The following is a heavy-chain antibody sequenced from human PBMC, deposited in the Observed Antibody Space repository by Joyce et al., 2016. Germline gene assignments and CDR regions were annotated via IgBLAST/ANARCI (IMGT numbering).Heavy chain of an antibody. CDR2: ISDTSAYI. Sequence: EVQLVESGGGLVKPGGSLRVSCAAAGFTFRDYSMNWVRQAPGKGLECVSSISDTSAYIYYADSVKGRFTISRDNARNSLYLQMRSLRAEDTAVYYCARHYYDSSGYSGFDLWGQGTLVTVSS. D-gene: IGHD3-22*01. V-gene: IGHV3-21*02. CDR1: GFTFRDYS. CDR3: ARHYYDSSGYSGFDL. J-gene: IGHJ4*02.